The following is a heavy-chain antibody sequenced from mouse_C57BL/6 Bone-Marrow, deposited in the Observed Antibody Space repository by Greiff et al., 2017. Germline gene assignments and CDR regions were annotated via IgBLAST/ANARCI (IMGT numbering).Heavy chain of an antibody. D-gene: IGHD1-1*01. Sequence: VQLQQSGAELARPGASVKLSCKASGYTFTSYGISWVKQRTGQGLEWIGEIYPRSGNTYYNEKFKGKATLTADKSSSTAYMELRSLTSEDSAVYFGARPYYYGSSYAWYLDVWGTGTTVTGSS. CDR2: IYPRSGNT. V-gene: IGHV1-81*01. J-gene: IGHJ1*03. CDR3: ARPYYYGSSYAWYLDV. CDR1: GYTFTSYG.